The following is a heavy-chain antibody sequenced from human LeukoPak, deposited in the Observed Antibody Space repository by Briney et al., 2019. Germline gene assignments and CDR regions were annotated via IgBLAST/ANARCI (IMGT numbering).Heavy chain of an antibody. CDR2: VRYDGSNK. D-gene: IGHD5-12*01. V-gene: IGHV3-30*02. CDR3: AKDTVKVTTIRRVPHYMDV. Sequence: GGSLRLSCAASGFTFISYGMHWVRQAPGKGLEWVTFVRYDGSNKYYADSVKGRFIISRDNSKNTLYLQMNSLRAEDTAVYYCAKDTVKVTTIRRVPHYMDVWGKGTTVTISS. J-gene: IGHJ6*03. CDR1: GFTFISYG.